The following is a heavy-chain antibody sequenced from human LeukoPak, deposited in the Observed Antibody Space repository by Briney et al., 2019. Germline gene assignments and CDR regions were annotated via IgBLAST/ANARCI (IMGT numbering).Heavy chain of an antibody. CDR1: GGSISSYY. CDR3: ARVNYYDSSGPNWFDP. Sequence: KPSETLSLTCTVSGGSISSYYWSWIRQPAGKGLEWIGRIYTSGSTNYNPSLKSRVTMSVDTSKNQFSLKLSSVTTADTAVYYCARVNYYDSSGPNWFDPWGQGTLVTVSS. D-gene: IGHD3-22*01. V-gene: IGHV4-4*07. J-gene: IGHJ5*02. CDR2: IYTSGST.